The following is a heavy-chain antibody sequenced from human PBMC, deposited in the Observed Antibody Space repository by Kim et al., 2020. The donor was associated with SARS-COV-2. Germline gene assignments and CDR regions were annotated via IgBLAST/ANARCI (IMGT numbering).Heavy chain of an antibody. J-gene: IGHJ4*02. Sequence: DSVKGRFTISRDNSKNTLYLQMNSLRAEDTAVYYCAKDFPKVVPAAIQDFWGQGTLVTVSS. D-gene: IGHD2-2*02. CDR3: AKDFPKVVPAAIQDF. V-gene: IGHV3-23*01.